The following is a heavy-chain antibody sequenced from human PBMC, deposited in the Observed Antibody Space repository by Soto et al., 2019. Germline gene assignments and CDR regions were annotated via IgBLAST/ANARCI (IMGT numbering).Heavy chain of an antibody. CDR1: GYTFTDYY. Sequence: QVQLVQSGAEVKKPGASVKVSCKASGYTFTDYYIHWVRQAPGQGLEGMGWINPNSGGTNYAQKFQGMVTMTRGTSISTAYMELSRLRTDDTAVYYCSTLGAGAFDYWGQGSLVTVSS. CDR3: STLGAGAFDY. V-gene: IGHV1-2*02. J-gene: IGHJ4*02. D-gene: IGHD3-16*01. CDR2: INPNSGGT.